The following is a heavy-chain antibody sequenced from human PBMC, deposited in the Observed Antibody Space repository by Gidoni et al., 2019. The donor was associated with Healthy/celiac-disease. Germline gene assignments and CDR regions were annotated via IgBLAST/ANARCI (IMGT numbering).Heavy chain of an antibody. D-gene: IGHD3-10*01. J-gene: IGHJ4*02. V-gene: IGHV3-23*01. CDR1: GFPFIRYA. Sequence: EVQLFESGGGLVQPGGYLRLSCAASGFPFIRYAISWVRQAPGKGMEWVSDIRGSGGSTYKADSGKGRFTISRENSKNTLYLQMNSLGAEDTAVYYCAKGSYGSGSYWTPGAGQFDYWGQGTLVTVSS. CDR3: AKGSYGSGSYWTPGAGQFDY. CDR2: IRGSGGST.